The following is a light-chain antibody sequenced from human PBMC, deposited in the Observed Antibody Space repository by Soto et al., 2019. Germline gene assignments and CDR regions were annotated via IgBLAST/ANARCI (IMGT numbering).Light chain of an antibody. CDR3: QAWDSSTEAV. CDR2: QDS. V-gene: IGLV3-1*01. Sequence: SYELTQPPSVSVSPGQPASITCSGDKLGDKYACWYQQKPGQSPVLVIYQDSKRPSGIPERFSGSNSGNTATLTISGTQAMDEADYYCQAWDSSTEAVFGGGTKLTVL. J-gene: IGLJ2*01. CDR1: KLGDKY.